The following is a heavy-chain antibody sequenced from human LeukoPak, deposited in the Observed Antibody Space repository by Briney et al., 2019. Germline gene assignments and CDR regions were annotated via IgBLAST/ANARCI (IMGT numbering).Heavy chain of an antibody. Sequence: SGGSLRLSCAASGFTFTTYAMSWVRQAPGKGLEYVSAISSNGGSTYYADSVKGRFTISRDNSKNTLYLQMSSLRAEDTAVYYCVKGIAAAGTFDYWGQGTLVTVSS. CDR1: GFTFTTYA. CDR3: VKGIAAAGTFDY. V-gene: IGHV3-64D*09. CDR2: ISSNGGST. D-gene: IGHD6-13*01. J-gene: IGHJ4*02.